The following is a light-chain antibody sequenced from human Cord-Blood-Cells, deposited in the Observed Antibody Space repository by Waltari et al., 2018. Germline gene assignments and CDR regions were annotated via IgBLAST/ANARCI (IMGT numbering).Light chain of an antibody. Sequence: AIRMTQSPSSFSASTGDRVTITCRASQGISSYLAWYQEKPGKAPKLLIYAAYTFQSGVPSRFSGSGSGTDFTLTISCLQSEDFATYYCQQYYSYPLTFGGGTKVEIK. J-gene: IGKJ4*02. CDR2: AAY. CDR1: QGISSY. V-gene: IGKV1-8*01. CDR3: QQYYSYPLT.